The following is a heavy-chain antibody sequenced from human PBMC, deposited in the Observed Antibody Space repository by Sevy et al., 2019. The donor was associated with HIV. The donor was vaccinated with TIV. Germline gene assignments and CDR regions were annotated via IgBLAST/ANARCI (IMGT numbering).Heavy chain of an antibody. CDR3: ARGEQWLSFNY. J-gene: IGHJ4*02. CDR2: IYGNNST. Sequence: GGSLRLSCAASGFNISSNYLSWVRQAPGKGLEWVSVIYGNNSTYYADFVKGRLTISRDNAKNTLYLQMNSLRDEDTAIYYWARGEQWLSFNYWGQGTLVTVSS. D-gene: IGHD6-19*01. V-gene: IGHV3-53*01. CDR1: GFNISSNY.